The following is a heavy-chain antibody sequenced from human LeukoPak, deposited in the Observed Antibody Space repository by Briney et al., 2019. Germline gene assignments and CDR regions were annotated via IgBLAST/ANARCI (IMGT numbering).Heavy chain of an antibody. V-gene: IGHV1-2*02. CDR2: INPNSGGP. CDR3: ASGSKVGPTTTGYDH. D-gene: IGHD1-26*01. Sequence: ASVKVSCKASGYSFTDYYMHWVRQAPGQGLEWMGWINPNSGGPNYAQKIQGRVTMTRDTSTSTAYMELSRLRSDDTAVYYCASGSKVGPTTTGYDHWGQGTLVTVSS. CDR1: GYSFTDYY. J-gene: IGHJ4*02.